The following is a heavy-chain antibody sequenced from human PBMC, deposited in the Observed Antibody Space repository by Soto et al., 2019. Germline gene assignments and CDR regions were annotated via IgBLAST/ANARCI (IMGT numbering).Heavy chain of an antibody. Sequence: EVQLLESGGGLVQPGGSLRLSCAASGFTFSSYAMSWVRQAPGKGLEWVSAISGSGGSTYYADSVKGRFTISRDNSKNTLYRQMNSLRAKDTAVYYCAKGPMVRGVFFSFDYWGQGTLVTVSS. CDR2: ISGSGGST. CDR1: GFTFSSYA. V-gene: IGHV3-23*01. D-gene: IGHD3-10*01. J-gene: IGHJ4*02. CDR3: AKGPMVRGVFFSFDY.